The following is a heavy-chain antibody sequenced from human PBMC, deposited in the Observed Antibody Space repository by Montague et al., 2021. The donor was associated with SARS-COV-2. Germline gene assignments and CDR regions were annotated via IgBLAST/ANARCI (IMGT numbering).Heavy chain of an antibody. Sequence: SETLSLTCTVSDGSVISTYPHWHWIRQSPGRGLEWIGGYLFHIDTADYNASLSSLVSISVDTSKNQFSLKLTAVTAADTAVYYCTRGIDSDKTGYWGQGIQVTVSS. CDR3: TRGIDSDKTGY. V-gene: IGHV4-61*01. D-gene: IGHD3-9*01. CDR1: DGSVISTYPH. J-gene: IGHJ4*02. CDR2: LFHIDTA.